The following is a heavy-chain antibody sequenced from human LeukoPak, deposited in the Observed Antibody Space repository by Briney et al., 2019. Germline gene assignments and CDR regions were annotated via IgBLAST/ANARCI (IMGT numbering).Heavy chain of an antibody. J-gene: IGHJ4*02. Sequence: PGGSLRLSCAASGFTFSSYAMSWVRQAPGKGLEWVSAISGSGGSTYYADSVKGRFTISRDNSKNMLYLQMNSLRAEDTAVYYCAKVSSGSYSEYFDYWGQGTLVTVSS. CDR2: ISGSGGST. CDR3: AKVSSGSYSEYFDY. CDR1: GFTFSSYA. V-gene: IGHV3-23*01. D-gene: IGHD1-26*01.